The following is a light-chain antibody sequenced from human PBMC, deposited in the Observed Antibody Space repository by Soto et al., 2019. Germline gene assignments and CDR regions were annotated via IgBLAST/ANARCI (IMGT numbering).Light chain of an antibody. CDR3: QQYGSSPLT. CDR2: GAS. J-gene: IGKJ4*01. V-gene: IGKV3-20*01. Sequence: EIVLTQSPGTLSLSPGERVTLSCRASQSVNSSYLAWYQHKPGQAPRLLVYGASSRATGIPDRFSGSGSGTDFTLTISRLDPEDFAVYYCQQYGSSPLTFGGGTKVDIK. CDR1: QSVNSSY.